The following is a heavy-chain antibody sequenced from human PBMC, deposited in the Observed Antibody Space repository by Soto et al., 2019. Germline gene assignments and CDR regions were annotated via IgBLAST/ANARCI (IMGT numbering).Heavy chain of an antibody. J-gene: IGHJ4*02. CDR1: GDTFSCCS. V-gene: IGHV1-69*04. Sequence: QVQLVQSGAEVKRPGSSVKVSCNASGDTFSCCSSHLVSESPGRGLEWLGRVNPILSMSNYAQRFQGRVTTTADKSPRTAYMELSGRRSEDTAMYYCAPSYGSGYRALDYWGQGALVTVSS. CDR3: APSYGSGYRALDY. CDR2: VNPILSMS. D-gene: IGHD3-10*01.